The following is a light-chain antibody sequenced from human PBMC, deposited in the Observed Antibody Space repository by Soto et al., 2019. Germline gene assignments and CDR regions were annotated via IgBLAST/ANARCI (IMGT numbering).Light chain of an antibody. Sequence: DIQMNQSPSSLSAFVGDRVSITCQASQDISNYLNWYQQTPEKAPKLLIYDASNLETGVPSRFSGIGSGTFFTHTISSLQPEDIATYYCQQYDNLPLTFGGGTKVAIK. J-gene: IGKJ4*01. CDR2: DAS. CDR1: QDISNY. V-gene: IGKV1-33*01. CDR3: QQYDNLPLT.